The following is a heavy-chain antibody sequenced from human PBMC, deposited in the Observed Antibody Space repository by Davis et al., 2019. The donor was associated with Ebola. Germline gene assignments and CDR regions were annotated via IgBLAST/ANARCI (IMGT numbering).Heavy chain of an antibody. Sequence: AASVKVSCKASGYTFTSYGISWVRQAPGQGLEWMGWISAYNGNTNYAQKLQGRVTMTTDTSTSTAYMELRSLRSDDTAVYYCAMSPILDGSGSYYADYWGQGTLVTVSS. J-gene: IGHJ4*02. D-gene: IGHD3-10*01. CDR3: AMSPILDGSGSYYADY. CDR2: ISAYNGNT. CDR1: GYTFTSYG. V-gene: IGHV1-18*01.